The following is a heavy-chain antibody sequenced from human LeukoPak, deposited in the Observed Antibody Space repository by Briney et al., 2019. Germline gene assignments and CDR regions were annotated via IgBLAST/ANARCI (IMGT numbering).Heavy chain of an antibody. CDR3: ARDGGSQNWFDP. J-gene: IGHJ5*02. CDR2: INPSGGST. V-gene: IGHV1-46*01. CDR1: GYTFTGYY. D-gene: IGHD2-15*01. Sequence: ASVKVSCKASGYTFTGYYMHWVRQAPGQGLEWMGIINPSGGSTSYAQNFQGRVTMTRDTSTSTVYMELSSLRSEDTAVYYCARDGGSQNWFDPWGQGTLVTVSS.